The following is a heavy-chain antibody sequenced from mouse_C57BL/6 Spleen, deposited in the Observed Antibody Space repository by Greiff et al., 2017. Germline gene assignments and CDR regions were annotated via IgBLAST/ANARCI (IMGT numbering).Heavy chain of an antibody. Sequence: VQLQQPGAELVKPGASVKMSCKASGYTFTSYWITWVKQRPGQGLEWIGDIYPGSGSTNYNEKFKSKATLPVAASSSPAYMHLISLTSDDSAVYYCARRRYYFDYWGQGTTLTVSS. J-gene: IGHJ2*01. CDR2: IYPGSGST. CDR1: GYTFTSYW. V-gene: IGHV1-55*01. CDR3: ARRRYYFDY.